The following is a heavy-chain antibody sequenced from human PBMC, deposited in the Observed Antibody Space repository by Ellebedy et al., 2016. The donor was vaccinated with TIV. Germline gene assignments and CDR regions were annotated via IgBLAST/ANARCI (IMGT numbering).Heavy chain of an antibody. CDR1: GFSFSDSY. CDR3: AKVVKGSLDP. CDR2: ISSGGTTI. Sequence: GGSLRLXXAASGFSFSDSYMSWIRQAPGKGLEWVSYISSGGTTIHYADSVKGRFTTSRDNAKNSLYLQMNSLRAEDTAVYYCAKVVKGSLDPWGQGTLVTVSS. J-gene: IGHJ5*02. D-gene: IGHD2-15*01. V-gene: IGHV3-11*01.